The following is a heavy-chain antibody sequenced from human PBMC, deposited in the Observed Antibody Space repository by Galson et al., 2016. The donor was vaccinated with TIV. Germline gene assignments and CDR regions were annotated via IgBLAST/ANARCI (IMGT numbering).Heavy chain of an antibody. D-gene: IGHD4-17*01. J-gene: IGHJ4*01. CDR1: GYPFAGQY. CDR2: INPNGGDT. V-gene: IGHV1-2*02. CDR3: ATDLMTSVTTPFDF. Sequence: SVKVSCKASGYPFAGQYLHWVRQAPGQGLEWMGWINPNGGDTNYAQKFQNRVTMTRDTSISTAYMELSSLRSDDTAVYYCATDLMTSVTTPFDFWGQGTLVTVSS.